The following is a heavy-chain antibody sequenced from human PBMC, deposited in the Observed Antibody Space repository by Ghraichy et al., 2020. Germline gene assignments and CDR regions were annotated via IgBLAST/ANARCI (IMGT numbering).Heavy chain of an antibody. J-gene: IGHJ6*03. Sequence: SETLSLTCAVYGGSFSGYYWSWIRQPPGKGLEWIGEINHSGSTNYNPSLKSRVTISVDTSKNQFSLKLSSVTAADTAVYYCARAVYYYGSGMLVYYYYYYMDVWGKGTTVTVSS. CDR2: INHSGST. V-gene: IGHV4-34*01. D-gene: IGHD3-10*01. CDR1: GGSFSGYY. CDR3: ARAVYYYGSGMLVYYYYYYMDV.